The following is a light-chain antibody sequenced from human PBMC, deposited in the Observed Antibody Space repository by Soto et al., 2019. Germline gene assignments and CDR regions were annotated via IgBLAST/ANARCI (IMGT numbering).Light chain of an antibody. CDR2: YAS. J-gene: IGKJ5*01. CDR1: QSVSNN. Sequence: EIMMTQSPATLSVSPGERVTLSCRASQSVSNNLAWYQQKPGQAPRLLIYYASTRATGVPARFSGSGSGTEFTLTISSLQSEDFALYYCQQYNNWPPITFGQGTRLEIK. V-gene: IGKV3-15*01. CDR3: QQYNNWPPIT.